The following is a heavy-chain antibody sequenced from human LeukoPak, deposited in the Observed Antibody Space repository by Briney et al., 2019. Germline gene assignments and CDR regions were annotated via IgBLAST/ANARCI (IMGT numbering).Heavy chain of an antibody. CDR2: IKQDGSEK. J-gene: IGHJ4*02. CDR1: GFIFKKYW. CDR3: AREDDWNYEDY. Sequence: PGESLRLSCAASGFIFKKYWMNWVRQVPGKGLEWVANIKQDGSEKYYVNSVKGRFTISRDNAKNSLYLQMNSLRAEDTAIYYCAREDDWNYEDYWGQGTLVTVSS. V-gene: IGHV3-7*01. D-gene: IGHD1-7*01.